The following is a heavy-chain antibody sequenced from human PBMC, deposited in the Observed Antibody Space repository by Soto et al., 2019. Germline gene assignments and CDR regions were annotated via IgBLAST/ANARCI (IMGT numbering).Heavy chain of an antibody. Sequence: SETLSLTCAVYGGSFSGYYWSWIRQPPGKGLEWIGEINHSGSTNYNPSLKSRVTISVDTSTSTAYMELRSLRSDDTAVYYCARFDYGDYDDYWGQGTLVTVSS. J-gene: IGHJ4*02. CDR1: GGSFSGYY. D-gene: IGHD4-17*01. CDR3: ARFDYGDYDDY. V-gene: IGHV4-34*01. CDR2: INHSGST.